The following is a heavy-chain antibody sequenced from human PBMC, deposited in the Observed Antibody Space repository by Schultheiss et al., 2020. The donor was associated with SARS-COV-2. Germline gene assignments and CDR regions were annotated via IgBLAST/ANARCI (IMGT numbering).Heavy chain of an antibody. CDR2: INPNSGGT. V-gene: IGHV1-18*01. Sequence: ASVKVSCKASGGTFSSYAISWVRQAPGQGLEWMGWINPNSGGTNYAQKFQGRVTMTTDTSTSTAYMELRSLRSDDTAVYYCARGHCSSTNCYRVNWFDPWGQGTLVTVSS. J-gene: IGHJ5*02. D-gene: IGHD2-2*01. CDR1: GGTFSSYA. CDR3: ARGHCSSTNCYRVNWFDP.